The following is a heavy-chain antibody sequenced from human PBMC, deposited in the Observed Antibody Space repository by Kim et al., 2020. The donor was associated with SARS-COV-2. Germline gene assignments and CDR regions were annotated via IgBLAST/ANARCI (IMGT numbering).Heavy chain of an antibody. D-gene: IGHD3-10*01. CDR1: GGSFSGYY. Sequence: SETLSLTCAVYGGSFSGYYWSWIRQPPGKGLEWIGEINHSGSTNYNPSLKSRVTISVDTSKNQFSLKLSSVTAADTAVYYCARGPLRRSRPPPTEILQKYNWFDPWGQGTLVTVSS. CDR2: INHSGST. V-gene: IGHV4-34*01. J-gene: IGHJ5*02. CDR3: ARGPLRRSRPPPTEILQKYNWFDP.